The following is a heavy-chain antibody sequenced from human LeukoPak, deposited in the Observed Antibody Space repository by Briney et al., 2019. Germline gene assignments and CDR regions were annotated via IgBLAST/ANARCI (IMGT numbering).Heavy chain of an antibody. D-gene: IGHD2-15*01. CDR2: ISSSSSYI. V-gene: IGHV3-21*01. CDR1: GFTFSSYS. Sequence: GGSLRLSCAASGFTFSSYSMNWVRQAPGKGLEGVSSISSSSSYIYYADSVKGRFTISRDNAKNSLYLQMNSLRAEDTAVYYCAIFSGGGWPLDYWGQGTLVTVSS. J-gene: IGHJ4*02. CDR3: AIFSGGGWPLDY.